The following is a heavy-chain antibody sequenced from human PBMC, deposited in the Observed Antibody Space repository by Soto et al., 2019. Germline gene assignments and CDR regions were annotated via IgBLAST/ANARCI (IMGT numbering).Heavy chain of an antibody. CDR1: GGTFDTYT. CDR3: ARASYCRAGSYYPVQDS. V-gene: IGHV1-69*12. CDR2: IIPILGTV. D-gene: IGHD2-15*01. J-gene: IGHJ4*02. Sequence: QVQLVQSGAEVKKPGSSVKVSCKASGGTFDTYTITWVRQAPGQGLEWMGGIIPILGTVNYAQRFQGRVTITADESTSTAYMQLSSLRSEDTAVYYCARASYCRAGSYYPVQDSWGQGTLVTVSS.